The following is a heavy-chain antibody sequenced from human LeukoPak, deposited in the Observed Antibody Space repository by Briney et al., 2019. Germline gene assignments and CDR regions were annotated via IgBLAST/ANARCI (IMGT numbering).Heavy chain of an antibody. CDR3: ARRQQWLVPGRTSHFDY. Sequence: SETLSLTCAVSGGSISSGGYSWSWIRQPPGKGLEWIGEINHSGSTNYNPSLKSRVTISVDTSKNQFSLKLSSVTAADTAVYYCARRQQWLVPGRTSHFDYWGQGTLVTVSS. CDR1: GGSISSGGYS. CDR2: INHSGST. D-gene: IGHD6-19*01. V-gene: IGHV4-30-2*01. J-gene: IGHJ4*02.